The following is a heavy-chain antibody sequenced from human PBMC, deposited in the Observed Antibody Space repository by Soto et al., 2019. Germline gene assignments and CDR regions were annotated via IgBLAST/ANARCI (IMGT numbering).Heavy chain of an antibody. CDR1: GFTFSSYS. J-gene: IGHJ4*02. V-gene: IGHV3-23*01. Sequence: SGGSLRLSCAASGFTFSSYSMNWVRQAPGKGLEWVSAISGSGSSTYYADSVKGRFTISRDNSKNSLYLQMNSLRAEDTAVYYCAKRDDILTGYVDYWGQGTLVTVSS. D-gene: IGHD3-9*01. CDR2: ISGSGSST. CDR3: AKRDDILTGYVDY.